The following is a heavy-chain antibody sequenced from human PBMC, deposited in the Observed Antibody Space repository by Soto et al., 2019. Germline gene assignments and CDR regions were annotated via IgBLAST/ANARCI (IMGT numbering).Heavy chain of an antibody. Sequence: SETLSLTCAVYGGSFSGYYWSWIRQPPGKGLEWIGEINRSGSTNYNPSLKSRVTISVDTSKNQFSLKLSSVTAADTAVYYCVRVFDTYYFDLWGQGNMVTVSS. CDR2: INRSGST. CDR3: VRVFDTYYFDL. V-gene: IGHV4-34*01. CDR1: GGSFSGYY. J-gene: IGHJ4*02. D-gene: IGHD3-9*01.